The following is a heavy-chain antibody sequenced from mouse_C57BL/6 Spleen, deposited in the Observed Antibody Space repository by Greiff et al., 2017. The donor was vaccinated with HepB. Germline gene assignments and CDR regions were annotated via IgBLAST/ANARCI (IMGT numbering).Heavy chain of an antibody. CDR2: INPNNGGT. J-gene: IGHJ2*01. Sequence: VQLQQSGPELVKPGASVKISCKASGYTFTDYYMNWVKQSHGKSLEWIGDINPNNGGTSYNQKFKGKATLTVDKSSSTAYMELRSLTSEDSAVYYCARCYYSNSRYYFDYWGQGTTLTVSS. D-gene: IGHD2-5*01. V-gene: IGHV1-26*01. CDR1: GYTFTDYY. CDR3: ARCYYSNSRYYFDY.